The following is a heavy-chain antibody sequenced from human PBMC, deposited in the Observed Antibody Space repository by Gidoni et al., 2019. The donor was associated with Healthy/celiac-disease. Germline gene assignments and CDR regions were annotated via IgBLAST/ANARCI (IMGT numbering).Heavy chain of an antibody. Sequence: GQLVESGGGVVQPGRSLRLSCAAPGCTFSSPGMHWVRRAPGKGLVWVAVIWYDVSNKYYADSVKGRFTISRDNSKNTLYLQMNSLRAEDTAVYYCARDIAGSSSWTYYYGMDVWGQGTTVTVSS. CDR1: GCTFSSPG. V-gene: IGHV3-33*08. CDR2: IWYDVSNK. CDR3: ARDIAGSSSWTYYYGMDV. D-gene: IGHD6-13*01. J-gene: IGHJ6*02.